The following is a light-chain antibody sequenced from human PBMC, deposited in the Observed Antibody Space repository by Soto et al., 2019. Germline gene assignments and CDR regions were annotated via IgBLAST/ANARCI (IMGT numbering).Light chain of an antibody. CDR1: QSLLHSNGYNY. CDR2: LGS. Sequence: DIVMTQSPLSLPVTPGEPASISCRSSQSLLHSNGYNYLDWYLQKPGQSPQLLIFLGSNRASGVPDRFSGSGSGTYFTLKISRVEAEDVGVYYCMQALQTPLTFGQGTKVDIK. V-gene: IGKV2-28*01. CDR3: MQALQTPLT. J-gene: IGKJ1*01.